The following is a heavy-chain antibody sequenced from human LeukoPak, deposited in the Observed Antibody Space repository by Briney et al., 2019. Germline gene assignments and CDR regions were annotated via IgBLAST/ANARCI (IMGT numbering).Heavy chain of an antibody. D-gene: IGHD1-26*01. CDR3: AKKGATTGDFDY. CDR1: GFTFSSYA. V-gene: IGHV3-23*01. J-gene: IGHJ4*02. Sequence: GGSLRLSCAASGFTFSSYAMSWVRQAPGKGLEWVSAISGSGGSTHYADSVKGRFTISRDNSKYTLYLQMNSLRAEDTAVYYCAKKGATTGDFDYWGQGTLVTVSS. CDR2: ISGSGGST.